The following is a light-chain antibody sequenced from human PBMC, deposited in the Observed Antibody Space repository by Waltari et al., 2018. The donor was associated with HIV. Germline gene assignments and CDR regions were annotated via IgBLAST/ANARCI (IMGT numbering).Light chain of an antibody. CDR1: NIGSKS. V-gene: IGLV3-21*02. J-gene: IGLJ2*01. Sequence: SYVLTQPPSVSVVPGQTARITCEGNNIGSKSVHWYQQRPGQAPALVVHDDSDRPSGIPERFSGSNSGNTATLTISRVEGGDEADYYCQVWHSNSDHVVFGGGTKLTVL. CDR3: QVWHSNSDHVV. CDR2: DDS.